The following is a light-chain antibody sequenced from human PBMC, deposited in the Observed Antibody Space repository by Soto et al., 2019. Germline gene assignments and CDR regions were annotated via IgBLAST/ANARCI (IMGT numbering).Light chain of an antibody. CDR3: SSYTSSRNVV. CDR1: SSDVGSYNR. V-gene: IGLV2-18*02. CDR2: EVS. J-gene: IGLJ2*01. Sequence: QSALTQPPSVSGSPGQSVTISCTGTSSDVGSYNRVSWYQQPPGTAPKLMIHEVSNRPSGVPDRFSGSKSGNKASLTISGLQAEDEADYYCSSYTSSRNVVFGGGTKLTVL.